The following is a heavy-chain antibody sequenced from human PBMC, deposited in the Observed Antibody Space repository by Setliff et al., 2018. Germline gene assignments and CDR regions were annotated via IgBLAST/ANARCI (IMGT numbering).Heavy chain of an antibody. J-gene: IGHJ4*02. CDR3: AREVARDDSGYYYYFDF. CDR2: IYYSGST. CDR1: GGSISSSSYY. D-gene: IGHD3-22*01. V-gene: IGHV4-39*02. Sequence: PSETLSLTCTVSGGSISSSSYYWGWIRQPPGKGLEWIGSIYYSGSTYYNPSLKSRVTISVDTSKNLFSLRLSSVTAADTAMYYCAREVARDDSGYYYYFDFWGQGTLVTVSS.